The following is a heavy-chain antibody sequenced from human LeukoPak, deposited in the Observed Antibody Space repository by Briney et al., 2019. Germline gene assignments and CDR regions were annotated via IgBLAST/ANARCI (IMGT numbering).Heavy chain of an antibody. J-gene: IGHJ5*02. CDR3: ARGTGARYYSSSWYGSGWFDP. D-gene: IGHD6-13*01. Sequence: ASVKVSCKASGYTFTGYYMHRVRQAPGQGLEWMGWINPNSGGTNYAQKFQGRVTMTRDTSISTAYMELSRLRSDDTAVYYCARGTGARYYSSSWYGSGWFDPWGQGTLVTVSS. CDR1: GYTFTGYY. V-gene: IGHV1-2*02. CDR2: INPNSGGT.